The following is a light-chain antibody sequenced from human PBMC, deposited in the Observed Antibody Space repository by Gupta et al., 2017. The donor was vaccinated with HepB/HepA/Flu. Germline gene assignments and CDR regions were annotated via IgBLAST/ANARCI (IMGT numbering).Light chain of an antibody. Sequence: EIVLTKSPATLSLSPGERATLTCRTSQTFSNYIAWYQHRPRQAPRLLMYDTSTRAMGSIARCSGSGDGTDFSLTITSREPEDFEVYYCQQRTNGHRMITFGQGTQLEIK. V-gene: IGKV3-11*01. J-gene: IGKJ5*01. CDR3: QQRTNGHRMIT. CDR2: DTS. CDR1: QTFSNY.